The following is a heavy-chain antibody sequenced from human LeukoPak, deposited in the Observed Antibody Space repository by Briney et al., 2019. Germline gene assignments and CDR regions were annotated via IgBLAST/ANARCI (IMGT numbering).Heavy chain of an antibody. CDR2: ISSSGSTI. CDR3: ARVIVGLPSYFDY. D-gene: IGHD5-18*01. J-gene: IGHJ4*02. CDR1: GFTFSSYE. V-gene: IGHV3-48*03. Sequence: GGSLRLSCAVSGFTFSSYEMNWVRQAPGKGLEWVSYISSSGSTIYYADSVKGRFTISRDNAKKSLYLQMNSLRAEDTAVYFCARVIVGLPSYFDYWGQGTLVTVSS.